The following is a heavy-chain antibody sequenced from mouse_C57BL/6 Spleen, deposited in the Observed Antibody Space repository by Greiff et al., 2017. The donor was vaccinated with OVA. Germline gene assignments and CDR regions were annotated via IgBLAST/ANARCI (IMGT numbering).Heavy chain of an antibody. V-gene: IGHV2-5*01. Sequence: VQLQESGPGLVQPSQSLSITCTVSGFSLTSYGVPWVRQSPGKGLEWLGVIWRGGSTDYNAAFMSRLSITKDNSKSQVFFKSNSLQADNTAIDYCAKNGNHWYFDGWGTGTTVTVSS. CDR2: IWRGGST. CDR3: AKNGNHWYFDG. D-gene: IGHD2-1*01. CDR1: GFSLTSYG. J-gene: IGHJ1*03.